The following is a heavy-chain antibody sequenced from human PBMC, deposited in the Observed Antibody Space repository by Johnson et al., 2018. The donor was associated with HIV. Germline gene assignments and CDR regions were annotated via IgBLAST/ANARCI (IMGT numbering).Heavy chain of an antibody. CDR2: ISYHGSNK. CDR1: GFTFSNYA. CDR3: ARDYLVGPTGGYI. Sequence: QVQLVESGGGVVQPGRSLRLSCAASGFTFSNYAVHWVRHAPGKGLEWVAVISYHGSNKFYADSVKGRFTISRDNAKNSLSLQMNSLRAEDTAVYYCARDYLVGPTGGYIWGQGTMVTVSS. V-gene: IGHV3-30*04. J-gene: IGHJ3*02. D-gene: IGHD1-26*01.